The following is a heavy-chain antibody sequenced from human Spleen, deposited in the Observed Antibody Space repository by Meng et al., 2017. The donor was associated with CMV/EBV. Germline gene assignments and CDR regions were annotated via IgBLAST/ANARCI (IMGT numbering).Heavy chain of an antibody. D-gene: IGHD6-13*01. CDR3: TKGGQQLGGFDP. CDR2: IYYSGST. CDR1: GASVGSGRFY. V-gene: IGHV4-61*01. J-gene: IGHJ5*02. Sequence: SETLSLTCNVSGASVGSGRFYWHWIRQPPGKGLEWIGYIYYSGSTNYNPSLKSRVTISVDTSKNQFSLKLSSVTAADTAVYYCTKGGQQLGGFDPWGQGTLVTVSS.